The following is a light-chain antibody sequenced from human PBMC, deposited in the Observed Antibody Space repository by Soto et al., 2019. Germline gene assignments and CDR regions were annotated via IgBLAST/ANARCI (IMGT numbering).Light chain of an antibody. CDR2: NDH. J-gene: IGLJ3*02. CDR3: AAWDESVWL. V-gene: IGLV1-44*01. Sequence: QSVLTQPPSASGTPGQGVTISCSGRSSNIGTNRVKWYQQLPGTAPKVLIYNDHERPSGVPDRFSGSKSGTSASLAISGLQSDDEADYYCAAWDESVWLFGGGTKVTVL. CDR1: SSNIGTNR.